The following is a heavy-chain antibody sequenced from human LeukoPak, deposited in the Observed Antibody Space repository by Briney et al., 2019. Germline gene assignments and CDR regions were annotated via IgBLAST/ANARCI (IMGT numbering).Heavy chain of an antibody. D-gene: IGHD2-15*01. CDR1: GFTFSSYA. CDR3: ARDRWRAVVNYFDY. V-gene: IGHV3-30-3*01. CDR2: ISYDGSNK. J-gene: IGHJ4*02. Sequence: GGSLRLSCAASGFTFSSYAMHWVRQAPGKGLEWVAVISYDGSNKYYADSVKGRFTISRDNSKNTLYLQMNSLRAEDTAVYYCARDRWRAVVNYFDYWGQGTLVTVSS.